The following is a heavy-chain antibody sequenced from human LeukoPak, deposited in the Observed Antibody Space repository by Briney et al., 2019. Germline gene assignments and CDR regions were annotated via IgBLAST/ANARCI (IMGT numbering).Heavy chain of an antibody. J-gene: IGHJ4*02. CDR3: ARPREGGSYLDY. D-gene: IGHD1-26*01. CDR2: IYHSGST. CDR1: GGSISSSNW. V-gene: IGHV4-4*02. Sequence: PSETLSLTCAVSGGSISSSNWGSWGRQPPGKGLEWIGEIYHSGSTNYNPSLKSRVTISVDKSKNQFSLKLSSVTAADTAVYYCARPREGGSYLDYWGQGTLVTVSS.